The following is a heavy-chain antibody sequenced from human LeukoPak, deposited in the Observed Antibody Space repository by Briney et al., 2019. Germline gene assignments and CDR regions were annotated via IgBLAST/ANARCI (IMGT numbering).Heavy chain of an antibody. CDR1: GYTFTSYG. V-gene: IGHV1-18*01. D-gene: IGHD2-2*01. CDR3: AREGGQYCSSTSCYAAYFDY. J-gene: IGHJ4*02. Sequence: ASVKVSCKASGYTFTSYGISWVRQAPGQGLEWMGWFSAYNGNTNYAQKLQGRVTMTTDTSTSTAYMELRSLRSDDTAVYYCAREGGQYCSSTSCYAAYFDYWGQGTLVTVSS. CDR2: FSAYNGNT.